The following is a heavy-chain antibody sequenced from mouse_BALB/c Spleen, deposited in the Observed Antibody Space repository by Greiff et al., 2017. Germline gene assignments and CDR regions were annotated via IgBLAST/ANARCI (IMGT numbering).Heavy chain of an antibody. CDR2: ISSGGSYT. J-gene: IGHJ3*01. CDR1: GFTFSSYT. V-gene: IGHV5-6-4*01. CDR3: TREDYGSSRTWFAY. D-gene: IGHD1-1*01. Sequence: DVMLVESGGGLVKPGGSLKLSCAASGFTFSSYTMSWVRQTPEKRLEWVATISSGGSYTYYPDSVKGRFTISRDNAKNTLYLQMSSLKSEDTAMYYCTREDYGSSRTWFAYWGQGTLVTVSA.